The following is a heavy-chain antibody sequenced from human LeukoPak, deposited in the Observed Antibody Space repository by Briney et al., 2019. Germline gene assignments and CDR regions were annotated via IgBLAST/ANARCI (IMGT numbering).Heavy chain of an antibody. Sequence: PSETLSLTCTVSGGSLSRSCWTWIRQTPGEGLEWIGYLYNRGNTNYNPSLESRFTMSVDMSKTQFSLELTFVTAAATAVYYCARQNRGTKSSSGFYPRNDYYFGIDVWGQGTTVIVSS. CDR3: ARQNRGTKSSSGFYPRNDYYFGIDV. CDR2: LYNRGNT. V-gene: IGHV4-59*08. CDR1: GGSLSRSC. J-gene: IGHJ6*02. D-gene: IGHD6-19*01.